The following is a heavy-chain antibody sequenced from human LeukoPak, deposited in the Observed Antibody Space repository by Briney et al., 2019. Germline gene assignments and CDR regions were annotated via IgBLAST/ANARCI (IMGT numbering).Heavy chain of an antibody. CDR1: GYTFTSYY. J-gene: IGHJ5*02. Sequence: ASVKVSCKASGYTFTSYYMHWVRQAPGQGLEWMGIINPSGGSTSYAQKFQGRATMTRDMSTSTVYMELSSLRSEDTAVYYCARDLRFLEWLLWSWGQGTLVTVSS. D-gene: IGHD3-3*01. CDR3: ARDLRFLEWLLWS. CDR2: INPSGGST. V-gene: IGHV1-46*01.